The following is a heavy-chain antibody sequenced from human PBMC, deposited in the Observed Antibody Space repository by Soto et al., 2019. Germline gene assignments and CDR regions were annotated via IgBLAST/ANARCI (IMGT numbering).Heavy chain of an antibody. J-gene: IGHJ5*02. V-gene: IGHV3-30*18. CDR2: ISYDGSNK. D-gene: IGHD4-17*01. CDR1: GFTFSSYG. Sequence: QVQLVESGGGVVQPGGSLRLSCAASGFTFSSYGMHWVRQAPGKGLEWVAVISYDGSNKNYADSVKGRFAIARDNSKITQYLPKNSQRAEEQAVYYCAKASYGDYITWFDPWGQGTLVTVSS. CDR3: AKASYGDYITWFDP.